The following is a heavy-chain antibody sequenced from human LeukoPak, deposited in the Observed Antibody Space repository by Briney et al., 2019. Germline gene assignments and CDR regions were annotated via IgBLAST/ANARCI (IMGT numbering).Heavy chain of an antibody. CDR1: GGSISSGSYY. V-gene: IGHV4-61*02. J-gene: IGHJ5*02. Sequence: SETLSLTCTVSGGSISSGSYYWSWIRQPAGKGLEWIGRIYTSGSTNYNPSLKSRVTISVDTSKNQSSLKLSSVTAADTAVYYCARDSYPITIFGVSWFDPWGQGTLVTVSS. D-gene: IGHD3-3*01. CDR3: ARDSYPITIFGVSWFDP. CDR2: IYTSGST.